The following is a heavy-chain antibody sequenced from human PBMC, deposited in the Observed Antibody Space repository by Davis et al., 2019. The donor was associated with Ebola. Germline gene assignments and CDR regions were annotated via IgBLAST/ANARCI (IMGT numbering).Heavy chain of an antibody. V-gene: IGHV1-45*02. D-gene: IGHD5-12*01. Sequence: AASVKVSCKASGYTFTYRYLLWVRQAPGQALEWMGWITPYNGNTNYAQKFQGRVTITRDTSASTAYMELSSLRSEDTAVYYCASSVGGYGPCDYWGQGTLVTVSS. CDR2: ITPYNGNT. CDR3: ASSVGGYGPCDY. CDR1: GYTFTYRY. J-gene: IGHJ4*02.